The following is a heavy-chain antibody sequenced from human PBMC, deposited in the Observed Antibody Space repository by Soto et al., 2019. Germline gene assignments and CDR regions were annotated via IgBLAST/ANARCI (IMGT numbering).Heavy chain of an antibody. CDR1: GGTFSSYA. CDR3: ARGVVVMGAFDI. J-gene: IGHJ3*02. Sequence: GSSVKVSCKASGGTFSSYAISWVRQAPGQGLEWMGWMNPNSGNTGYAQKFQGRVTMTRNTYISTAHMELRSLRSEDTAVYYCARGVVVMGAFDIWGQGTMVTLSS. D-gene: IGHD2-15*01. CDR2: MNPNSGNT. V-gene: IGHV1-8*02.